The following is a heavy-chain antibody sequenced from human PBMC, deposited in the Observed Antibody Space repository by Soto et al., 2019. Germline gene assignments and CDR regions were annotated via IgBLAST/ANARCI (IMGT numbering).Heavy chain of an antibody. J-gene: IGHJ4*02. CDR3: AKLKYEQQLVLHY. CDR1: GFTFSSYA. D-gene: IGHD6-13*01. V-gene: IGHV3-23*01. Sequence: TGGSLRLSCAASGFTFSSYAMSWVRQAPGKGLEWVSAISGSGGSTYYADSVKGRFTISRDNSKNTLYLQMNSLRAEDTAVYYCAKLKYEQQLVLHYWGQGTLVTVSS. CDR2: ISGSGGST.